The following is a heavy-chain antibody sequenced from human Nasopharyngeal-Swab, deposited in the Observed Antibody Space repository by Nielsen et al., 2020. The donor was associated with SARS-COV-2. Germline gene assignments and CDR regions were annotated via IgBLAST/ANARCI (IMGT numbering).Heavy chain of an antibody. CDR2: IYHSGST. Sequence: SETLSLTCTVSGYSISSGYYWGWIRQPPGKGLEWIGSIYHSGSTYYNPSLKSRVTISVDTSKNQFSLKLSSVTAADTAVYYCARHHYDFWSGYYEGHFDYWGQGTLVTVSS. CDR3: ARHHYDFWSGYYEGHFDY. V-gene: IGHV4-38-2*02. CDR1: GYSISSGYY. D-gene: IGHD3-3*01. J-gene: IGHJ4*02.